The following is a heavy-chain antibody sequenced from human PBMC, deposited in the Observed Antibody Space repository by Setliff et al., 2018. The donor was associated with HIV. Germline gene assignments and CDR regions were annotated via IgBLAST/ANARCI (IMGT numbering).Heavy chain of an antibody. CDR2: IGTQNGNT. J-gene: IGHJ6*04. Sequence: ASVKVSCKASGYSFTTYGVYWVRQAPGQGLEWMGWIGTQNGNTNYAQKFQGRVTMTTDTSTNTAYMELSSLTSDDTAVYYCAREGLWFGDRGFYMDVWGKGTAVTVSS. V-gene: IGHV1-18*01. CDR3: AREGLWFGDRGFYMDV. D-gene: IGHD3-10*01. CDR1: GYSFTTYG.